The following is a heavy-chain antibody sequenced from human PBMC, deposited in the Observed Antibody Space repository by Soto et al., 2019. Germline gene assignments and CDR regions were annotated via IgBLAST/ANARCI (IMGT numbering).Heavy chain of an antibody. D-gene: IGHD2-8*01. CDR2: IYYSGST. J-gene: IGHJ4*02. Sequence: SETLSLTCTVSGGSISSGGYYWSWIRQHPGKGLEWIGYIYYSGSTYYNPSLKSRVTISVDTSKNQFSLKLSSVTAADTAVYYCARANCTNGVCYTGDYLDYSGQGTLVTVS. CDR1: GGSISSGGYY. V-gene: IGHV4-31*03. CDR3: ARANCTNGVCYTGDYLDY.